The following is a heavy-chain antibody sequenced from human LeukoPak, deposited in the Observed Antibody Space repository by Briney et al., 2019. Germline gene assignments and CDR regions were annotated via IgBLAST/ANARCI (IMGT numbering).Heavy chain of an antibody. CDR3: ARGPLTGEHYHYYMDV. J-gene: IGHJ6*03. Sequence: ASVKVSCKASGYSFSTFDINWVRQAPGQGLEWMGWLSPNTGKTGYAQKFQDRVTITGTSSISTVDMELSSLTSDDTAVYYCARGPLTGEHYHYYMDVWGKGTTVTVSS. CDR2: LSPNTGKT. D-gene: IGHD7-27*01. V-gene: IGHV1-8*03. CDR1: GYSFSTFD.